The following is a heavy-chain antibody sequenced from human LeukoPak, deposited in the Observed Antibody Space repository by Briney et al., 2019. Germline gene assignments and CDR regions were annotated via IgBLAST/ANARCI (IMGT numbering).Heavy chain of an antibody. J-gene: IGHJ3*02. V-gene: IGHV1-2*02. CDR1: GYTFTGYY. D-gene: IGHD2-15*01. CDR3: ARVAGGYCSGGSCYSFAGAFDI. Sequence: ASVKVSCKASGYTFTGYYMHWVRRAPGQGLEWMGWINPNNGGTNYAQKFQGRVTMTSDTSISTAYMELSSLRSDDTAVYYCARVAGGYCSGGSCYSFAGAFDIWGQGTMVTVSS. CDR2: INPNNGGT.